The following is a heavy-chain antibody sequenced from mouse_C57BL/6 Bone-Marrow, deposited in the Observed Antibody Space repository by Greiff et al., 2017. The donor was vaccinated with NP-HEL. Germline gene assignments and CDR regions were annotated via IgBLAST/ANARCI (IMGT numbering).Heavy chain of an antibody. Sequence: VQLQQSGAELAKPGASVKLSCKASGYTFTSYWMHWVKQRPGQGLEWIGYINPTSGYTKYNQKFKDKATLTADKSSSTAYMQLSSLTYEDSAVYYCASAEYYCSSYEDDWYFDVWGTGTTVTVSS. CDR2: INPTSGYT. V-gene: IGHV1-7*01. J-gene: IGHJ1*03. CDR1: GYTFTSYW. D-gene: IGHD1-1*01. CDR3: ASAEYYCSSYEDDWYFDV.